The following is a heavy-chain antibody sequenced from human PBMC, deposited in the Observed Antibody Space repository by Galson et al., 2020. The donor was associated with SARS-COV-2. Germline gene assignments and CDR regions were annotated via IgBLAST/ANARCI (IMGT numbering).Heavy chain of an antibody. CDR1: GFTFTSYW. CDR3: AREPTGYISGWYCDY. CDR2: IKQDGSEK. V-gene: IGHV3-7*01. J-gene: IGHJ4*02. D-gene: IGHD6-19*01. Sequence: GGSLRLSCAASGFTFTSYWMSWVRQAPGRGLEWVANIKQDGSEKYYVDSVKGRFTISRDTAENSVSLQMNSLRAEDTAVYYCAREPTGYISGWYCDYWGQGILVTVSS.